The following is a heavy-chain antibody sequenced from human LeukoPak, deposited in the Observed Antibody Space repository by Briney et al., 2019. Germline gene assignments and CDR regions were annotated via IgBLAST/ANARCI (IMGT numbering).Heavy chain of an antibody. Sequence: PGGSLRLSGAASGFTFSNYWMNWVRQAPGKGMEWVAIIEKDGSEILYVDSVKGRFTISRDNAKNSLYLQMNSLRAEDTAVYYCAAGAGWLIDWWGQGTLVTVSS. J-gene: IGHJ4*02. CDR2: IEKDGSEI. V-gene: IGHV3-7*01. CDR3: AAGAGWLIDW. CDR1: GFTFSNYW. D-gene: IGHD6-19*01.